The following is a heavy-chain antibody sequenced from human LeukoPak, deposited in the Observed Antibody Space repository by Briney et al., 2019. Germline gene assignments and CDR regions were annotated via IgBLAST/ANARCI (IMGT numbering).Heavy chain of an antibody. Sequence: PSGTLSLTCAVSGGSISSSNWWSWVRQPPGKGLEWIGEIYHSGSTNYNPSLKSRVTISVDKSKNQFSLKLSSVTAADTAVYYCARLSVAPTIENDYWGQGTLVTVSS. CDR3: ARLSVAPTIENDY. CDR1: GGSISSSNW. D-gene: IGHD4-23*01. J-gene: IGHJ4*02. V-gene: IGHV4-4*02. CDR2: IYHSGST.